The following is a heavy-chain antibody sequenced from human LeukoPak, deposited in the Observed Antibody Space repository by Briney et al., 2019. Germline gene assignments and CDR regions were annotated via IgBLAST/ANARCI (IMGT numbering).Heavy chain of an antibody. D-gene: IGHD3-10*01. CDR2: ISSSSSYI. CDR1: GFTFSSYS. Sequence: GGSLRLSCAASGFTFSSYSMNWVRQAPGKGLEWVSSISSSSSYIYYADSVKGRFTTSRDNAKNSLYLQMNSLRAEDTAVYYCASAYMVRGVFDYWGQGTLVTVTS. J-gene: IGHJ4*02. V-gene: IGHV3-21*01. CDR3: ASAYMVRGVFDY.